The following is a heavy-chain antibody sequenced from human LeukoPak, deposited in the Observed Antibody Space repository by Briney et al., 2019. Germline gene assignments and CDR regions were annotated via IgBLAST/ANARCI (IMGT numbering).Heavy chain of an antibody. D-gene: IGHD6-13*01. CDR2: INHSGST. Sequence: PSETLSLTCAVYGGSFSGYYWGWIRQPPGKGLEWIGEINHSGSTNYNPSLKSRVTISVDTSKNQFSLKLSSVNAADTAMYHCASGQQLATFDYWGQGTLVTVSS. CDR3: ASGQQLATFDY. J-gene: IGHJ4*02. CDR1: GGSFSGYY. V-gene: IGHV4-34*01.